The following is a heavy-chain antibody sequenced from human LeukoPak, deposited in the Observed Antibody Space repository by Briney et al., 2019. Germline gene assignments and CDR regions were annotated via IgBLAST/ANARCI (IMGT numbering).Heavy chain of an antibody. CDR2: VYPVCAT. CDR1: GFIVSNFY. D-gene: IGHD3-10*01. CDR3: ARGFEYSHGSWTSYYCDF. V-gene: IGHV3-53*01. Sequence: PGGSLRLPCAASGFIVSNFYMTWVRRAPGKGLEWGSVVYPVCATFNADSVKGRFTISRDNSKNTVFLQMSSLRAEDTAIYYCARGFEYSHGSWTSYYCDFWGQGTLVTVSS. J-gene: IGHJ4*02.